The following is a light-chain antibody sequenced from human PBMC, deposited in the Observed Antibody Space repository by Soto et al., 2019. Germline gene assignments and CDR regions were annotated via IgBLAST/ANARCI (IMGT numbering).Light chain of an antibody. Sequence: EIVLTQSPGTLSLSQGERATLSCRASQSVSSRYLAWYQQKPGQAPRLLIYGAFNRATGIPARFSGSGSGTDFTLTISSLEPEDSAIYYCQQRNIWPPVTFGQGTRLEI. CDR2: GAF. V-gene: IGKV3-11*01. CDR1: QSVSSRY. CDR3: QQRNIWPPVT. J-gene: IGKJ5*01.